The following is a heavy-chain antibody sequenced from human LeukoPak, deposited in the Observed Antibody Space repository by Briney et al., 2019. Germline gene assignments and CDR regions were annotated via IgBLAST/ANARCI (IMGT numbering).Heavy chain of an antibody. D-gene: IGHD3-10*01. CDR1: GYTFNSYG. J-gene: IGHJ6*02. V-gene: IGHV1-18*01. Sequence: ASVTVSCKASGYTFNSYGLSGVRQAPGQGLEWMGWISAYNGNTNYAQKLQGSVTMTADTSTSPAYMELRSLRSDDTAVYYCAREATMVRGVISYYYGMDVWGQGTTVTVSS. CDR3: AREATMVRGVISYYYGMDV. CDR2: ISAYNGNT.